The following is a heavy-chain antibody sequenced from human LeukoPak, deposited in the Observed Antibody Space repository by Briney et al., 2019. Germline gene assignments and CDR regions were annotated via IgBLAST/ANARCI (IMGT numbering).Heavy chain of an antibody. J-gene: IGHJ6*03. Sequence: PSETLSLTCTVSGGSISSYYWSWIRQPAGKGLEWIGRIYTSGSTNYNPSLKSRVTMSVDTSKNQFSLKLSSVTAADTAVYYCARRPAWTMVRGEAYYYYYMDVWGKGTTVTISS. CDR3: ARRPAWTMVRGEAYYYYYMDV. V-gene: IGHV4-4*07. CDR1: GGSISSYY. CDR2: IYTSGST. D-gene: IGHD3-10*01.